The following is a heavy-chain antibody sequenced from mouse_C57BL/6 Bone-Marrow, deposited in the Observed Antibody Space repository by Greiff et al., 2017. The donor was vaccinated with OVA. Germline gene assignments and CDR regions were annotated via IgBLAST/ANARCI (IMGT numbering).Heavy chain of an antibody. V-gene: IGHV1-53*01. CDR3: ARLPYYGSSYETWFAY. CDR1: GYTFTSYW. CDR2: INPSNGGT. Sequence: QVQLQQPGTELVKPGASVKLSCKASGYTFTSYWMHWVKQRPGQGLEWIGNINPSNGGTNYNEKFKSKATLTVDKSSSTAYMQLSILTSEDCAVYYCARLPYYGSSYETWFAYWGQGTLVTVAA. D-gene: IGHD1-1*01. J-gene: IGHJ3*01.